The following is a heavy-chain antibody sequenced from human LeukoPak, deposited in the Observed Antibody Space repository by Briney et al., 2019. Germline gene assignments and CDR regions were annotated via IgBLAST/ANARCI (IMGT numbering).Heavy chain of an antibody. CDR1: GFTFNDYA. V-gene: IGHV3-9*01. CDR3: ARLAAAGRPY. J-gene: IGHJ4*02. Sequence: GGSLRLSCAASGFTFNDYAMHWVRQAPGKGLEWVSGITWNSGGIHYGDSVKGRFTISRDNAKNSLYLQMNSLRAEDTALYYCARLAAAGRPYWGQGTLVTVSS. CDR2: ITWNSGGI. D-gene: IGHD6-13*01.